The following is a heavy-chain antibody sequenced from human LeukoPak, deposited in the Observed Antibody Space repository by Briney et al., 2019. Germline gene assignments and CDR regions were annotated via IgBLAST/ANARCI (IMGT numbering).Heavy chain of an antibody. CDR1: GYTFTAYY. Sequence: ASVKVSCKASGYTFTAYYRHWVRQAPGQGLEWMGWINPNSGGTNYAQKFQGRVTMTRDTSISTAYMELSRLRSDDTAVYYCARDRPIVVVTTFDYWGQGTLVTVSS. V-gene: IGHV1-2*02. CDR2: INPNSGGT. J-gene: IGHJ4*02. D-gene: IGHD3-22*01. CDR3: ARDRPIVVVTTFDY.